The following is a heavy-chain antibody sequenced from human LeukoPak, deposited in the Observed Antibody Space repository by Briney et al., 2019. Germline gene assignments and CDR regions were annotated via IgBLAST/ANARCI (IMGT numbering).Heavy chain of an antibody. CDR2: ISSSSSYI. CDR3: AKDFSWNWFDP. CDR1: GFTFSSYS. V-gene: IGHV3-21*01. D-gene: IGHD3-3*01. Sequence: GGSLRLSCAASGFTFSSYSMNWVRQAPGKGLEWVSSISSSSSYIYYADSVKGRFTISRDNAKNSLYLQMNSLRAEDTAVYYCAKDFSWNWFDPWGQGTLVTVSS. J-gene: IGHJ5*02.